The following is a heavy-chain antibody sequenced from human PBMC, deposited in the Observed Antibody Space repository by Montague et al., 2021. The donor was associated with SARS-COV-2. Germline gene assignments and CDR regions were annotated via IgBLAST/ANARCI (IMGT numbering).Heavy chain of an antibody. CDR1: GFTFDDSA. CDR2: ISWNSGSI. V-gene: IGHV3-9*01. Sequence: SLRLSCSASGFTFDDSAMHWVRQAPGKGLEWVSGISWNSGSIGYXDSVKGRFTISRDNAKNSLYPQMNSLRAEDTALYYCAKAHYYDSSGYDNWGQGTLVTVSS. J-gene: IGHJ4*02. CDR3: AKAHYYDSSGYDN. D-gene: IGHD3-22*01.